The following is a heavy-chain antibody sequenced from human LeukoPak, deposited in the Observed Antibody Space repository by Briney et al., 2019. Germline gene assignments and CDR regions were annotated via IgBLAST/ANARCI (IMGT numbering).Heavy chain of an antibody. CDR1: GFSFTYAW. CDR2: IKTKDEGVTT. V-gene: IGHV3-15*01. J-gene: IGHJ4*02. D-gene: IGHD5-12*01. Sequence: GGSLRLSCAASGFSFTYAWMSWFRQAPGKGLEWVARIKTKDEGVTTDYDAPVKGRFTISRDDSKTTLYLQMNSLKTDDTVVYYCSADDSSKVAPFDYWGQGTLVTVSS. CDR3: SADDSSKVAPFDY.